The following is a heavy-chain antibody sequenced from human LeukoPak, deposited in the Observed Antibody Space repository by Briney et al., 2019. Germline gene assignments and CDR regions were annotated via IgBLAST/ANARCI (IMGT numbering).Heavy chain of an antibody. Sequence: NPSETLSLTCTVSGGSISSYYWSWIRQPPGKGLEWIGYIYYSGSTNYNPSLKSRVTISVDTSKNQFSLKLSSETAADTAVYYCARGIYGDYYWGQGTLVTVSS. CDR2: IYYSGST. CDR1: GGSISSYY. J-gene: IGHJ4*02. D-gene: IGHD4-17*01. V-gene: IGHV4-59*01. CDR3: ARGIYGDYY.